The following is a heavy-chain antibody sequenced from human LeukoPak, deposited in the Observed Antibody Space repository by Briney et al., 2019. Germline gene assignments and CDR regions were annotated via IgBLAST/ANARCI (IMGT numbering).Heavy chain of an antibody. D-gene: IGHD2-2*01. CDR2: IYPGDSDT. CDR3: ARQGPLGYCSSPSCSPSFDY. CDR1: GYNFTNYW. V-gene: IGHV5-51*01. J-gene: IGHJ4*02. Sequence: GESLKISCKGSGYNFTNYWIAWVRQMPGKGLEWMGIIYPGDSDTRYSPSFQGQVTISTDKSISTAYLQWSSLKASDTAIYYCARQGPLGYCSSPSCSPSFDYWGQGTLVTVSS.